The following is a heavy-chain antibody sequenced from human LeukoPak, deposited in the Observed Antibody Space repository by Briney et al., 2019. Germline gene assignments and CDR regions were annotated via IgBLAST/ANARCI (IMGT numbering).Heavy chain of an antibody. V-gene: IGHV1-69*06. CDR3: ARDRPGRYCSTTSCYNASPFDP. Sequence: ASVKVSCKASGGTFSSYAISWVRQAPGQGLEWMGGIIPIFGTANYAQKFRGRVTITADKSTRTAYMELSSLRSEDTAVYYCARDRPGRYCSTTSCYNASPFDPWGQGTLVTVSS. J-gene: IGHJ5*02. CDR1: GGTFSSYA. D-gene: IGHD2-2*02. CDR2: IIPIFGTA.